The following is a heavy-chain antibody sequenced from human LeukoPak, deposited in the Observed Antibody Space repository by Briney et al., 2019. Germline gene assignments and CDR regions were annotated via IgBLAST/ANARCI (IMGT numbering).Heavy chain of an antibody. CDR3: ARPSDKAAARLDY. CDR1: GYSLSSGYY. J-gene: IGHJ4*02. D-gene: IGHD6-13*01. V-gene: IGHV4-38-2*01. Sequence: SETLSLTCAVSGYSLSSGYYWGWIRQPPGKGLEWIASLYHSGSTYYNPSLKSRVTISVDTPKNQFSLELSSGTAADTAVYYCARPSDKAAARLDYWGQGTLVTVSS. CDR2: LYHSGST.